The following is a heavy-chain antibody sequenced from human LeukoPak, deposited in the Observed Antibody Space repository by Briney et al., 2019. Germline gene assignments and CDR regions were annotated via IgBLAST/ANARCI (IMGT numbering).Heavy chain of an antibody. J-gene: IGHJ4*02. CDR2: IYHSGST. CDR3: ARDRGYISSSWPYYFDY. D-gene: IGHD6-13*01. V-gene: IGHV4-38-2*02. CDR1: GYSISSGYY. Sequence: SETLSLTCTVSGYSISSGYYWGWIRQPPGKGLEWIGSIYHSGSTYYNPSLKSRVTISVDTSKNQFSLKLSSVTAADTAVYYCARDRGYISSSWPYYFDYWGQGTLVTVSS.